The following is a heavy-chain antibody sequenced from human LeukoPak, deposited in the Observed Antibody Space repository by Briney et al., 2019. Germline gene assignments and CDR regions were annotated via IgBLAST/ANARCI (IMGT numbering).Heavy chain of an antibody. CDR3: ARGTQYYDILTGYYNVGTFDY. D-gene: IGHD3-9*01. V-gene: IGHV4-59*08. J-gene: IGHJ4*02. Sequence: PSETLSLTCTVSGGSISSYYWSWIRQPPGKGLEWIGYFYYSGSTNYNPSLKSRVTISVDTSKNQFSLKLSSVTAADTAVYYCARGTQYYDILTGYYNVGTFDYWGQGTLVTVSS. CDR2: FYYSGST. CDR1: GGSISSYY.